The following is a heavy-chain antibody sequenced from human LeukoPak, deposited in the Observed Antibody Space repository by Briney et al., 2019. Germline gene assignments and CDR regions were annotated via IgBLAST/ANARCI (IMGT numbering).Heavy chain of an antibody. CDR2: ISSSGSTI. CDR3: ARDKSRYSYAPNHDAFDI. D-gene: IGHD5-18*01. J-gene: IGHJ3*02. Sequence: PGGSLRLSCAASGFTFSSYGMSWVRQAPGKGLEWVSYISSSGSTIYYADSVKGRFTISRDNAKNSLYLQMNSLRAEDTAVYYCARDKSRYSYAPNHDAFDIWGQGTLVTVSS. CDR1: GFTFSSYG. V-gene: IGHV3-48*04.